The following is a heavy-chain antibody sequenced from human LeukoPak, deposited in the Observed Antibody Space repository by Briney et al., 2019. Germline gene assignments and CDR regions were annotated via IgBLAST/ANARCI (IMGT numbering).Heavy chain of an antibody. D-gene: IGHD3-10*01. CDR1: GFTFSSYW. Sequence: GGSLRLSCAASGFTFSSYWMSWVRQAPGKGLEWVANIKQDGSEKYYVDSAKGRFTISRDNAKNSLYLQMNSLRAEDTAVYYCARDGDYYGSGSYYSWFDPWGQGTLVTVSS. J-gene: IGHJ5*02. CDR3: ARDGDYYGSGSYYSWFDP. CDR2: IKQDGSEK. V-gene: IGHV3-7*01.